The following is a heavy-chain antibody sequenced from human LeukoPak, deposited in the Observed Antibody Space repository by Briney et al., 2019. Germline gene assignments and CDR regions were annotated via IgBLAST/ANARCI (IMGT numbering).Heavy chain of an antibody. Sequence: PGGSLRLSCAASGFSFSSYWMSWVRQAPGKGLEWVANINQDGSEKYYVDSVKGRFTVSRDNAKNSLYLQMNSLRAEDTAVYYCARGLPSITMMLVVRMKRWDYYYMDVWGKGTTVTISS. J-gene: IGHJ6*03. V-gene: IGHV3-7*04. CDR1: GFSFSSYW. D-gene: IGHD3-22*01. CDR2: INQDGSEK. CDR3: ARGLPSITMMLVVRMKRWDYYYMDV.